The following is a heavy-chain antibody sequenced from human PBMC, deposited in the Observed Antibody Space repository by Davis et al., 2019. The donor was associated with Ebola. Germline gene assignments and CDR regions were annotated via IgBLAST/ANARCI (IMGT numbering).Heavy chain of an antibody. V-gene: IGHV3-11*04. Sequence: GESLKISCAASGFTFSDYYMSWIRQAPGKGLEWVSYISSSGSTIYYADSVKGRFTISRDNAKNSLYLQMNSLRAEDTAVYYCADSWLPTSHWGQGTLVTVSS. CDR2: ISSSGSTI. D-gene: IGHD6-19*01. CDR1: GFTFSDYY. CDR3: ADSWLPTSH. J-gene: IGHJ4*02.